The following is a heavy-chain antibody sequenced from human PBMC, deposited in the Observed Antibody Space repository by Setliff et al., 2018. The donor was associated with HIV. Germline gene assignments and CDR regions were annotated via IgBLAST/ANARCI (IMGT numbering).Heavy chain of an antibody. J-gene: IGHJ4*02. CDR2: ISGSGGST. V-gene: IGHV3-23*01. D-gene: IGHD3-22*01. Sequence: GGSLRLSCAASGFRFDDYGMSWVRQAPGKGLEWVSAISGSGGSTYYADSVRGRFTISRDNSKNTLYLQMNSLRAEDTAVYYCAKHQKYYYDSSGSILDYWGQGTLVTVSS. CDR1: GFRFDDYG. CDR3: AKHQKYYYDSSGSILDY.